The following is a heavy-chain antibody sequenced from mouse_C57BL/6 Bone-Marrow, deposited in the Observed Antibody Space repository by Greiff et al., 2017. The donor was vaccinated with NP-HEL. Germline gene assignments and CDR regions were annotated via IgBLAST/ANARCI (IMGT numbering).Heavy chain of an antibody. CDR3: ARDEELGY. V-gene: IGHV3-6*01. CDR1: GYSITSGYY. Sequence: EVKLQESGPGLVKPSQSLSLTCSVTGYSITSGYYWNWIRQFPGNKLEWMGYISYDGSNNYNPSLQNRISITRDTSKNQFFLKLNSVTTEDTATYYCARDEELGYWGQGTTLTVSS. J-gene: IGHJ2*01. CDR2: ISYDGSN.